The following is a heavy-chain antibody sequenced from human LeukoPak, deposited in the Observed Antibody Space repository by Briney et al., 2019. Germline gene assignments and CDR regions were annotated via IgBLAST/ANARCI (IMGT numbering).Heavy chain of an antibody. CDR2: INTDGRST. Sequence: GSLRLSCAVSGFTFSSYWMHWVRQVPGKGLVWVSRINTDGRSTSYADSVKGRFTISRDNAKNTLYLQMNSLRAEDTAVYYCAKDGALLRWPVYYFDYWGQGTLVTVSS. CDR3: AKDGALLRWPVYYFDY. D-gene: IGHD4-23*01. V-gene: IGHV3-74*01. CDR1: GFTFSSYW. J-gene: IGHJ4*02.